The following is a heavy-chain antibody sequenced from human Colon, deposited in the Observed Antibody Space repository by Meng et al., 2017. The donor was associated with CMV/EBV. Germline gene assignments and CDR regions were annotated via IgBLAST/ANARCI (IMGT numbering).Heavy chain of an antibody. D-gene: IGHD3-9*01. CDR2: IYSGGST. V-gene: IGHV3-53*05. CDR3: ARGILRYFDL. J-gene: IGHJ4*02. Sequence: GESLKISCAASGFTVSSNYMSWVRRAPGKGLEWVSLIYSGGSTYYADSVKGRFTISRDNSKNTLYLQMNSLRAEDTAVYFCARGILRYFDLWGQGTLVTVSS. CDR1: GFTVSSNY.